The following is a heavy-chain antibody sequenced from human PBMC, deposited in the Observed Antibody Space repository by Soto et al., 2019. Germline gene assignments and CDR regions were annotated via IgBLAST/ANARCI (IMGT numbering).Heavy chain of an antibody. CDR1: GASVSSNSAA. J-gene: IGHJ5*01. Sequence: SKTLSLTYGISGASVSSNSAAWSWIRQSPSRGLEWLGRTYYRSKWYNDYAVSVKSQITINPDTSKDQFSLKPSIVTAADTAVYYWARQDPGPEGSGSDFGDRSQRALVADS. D-gene: IGHD3-10*01. V-gene: IGHV6-1*01. CDR3: ARQDPGPEGSGSDFGDRSQRALVADS. CDR2: TYYRSKWYN.